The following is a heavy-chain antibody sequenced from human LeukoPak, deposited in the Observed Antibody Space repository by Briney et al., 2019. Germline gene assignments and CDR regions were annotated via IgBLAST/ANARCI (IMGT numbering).Heavy chain of an antibody. V-gene: IGHV3-33*08. J-gene: IGHJ4*02. CDR1: GFTSSTYA. CDR2: IWFDGSNK. D-gene: IGHD1-1*01. Sequence: PGGSLRLSCAASGFTSSTYAMHWVRQPPGKGLEWVAFIWFDGSNKHYADSVKGRFTISRDNSEDTLYLQMNSLRAEDTAVYYCVRDPSGSGFAFDSWGQGALVTVSS. CDR3: VRDPSGSGFAFDS.